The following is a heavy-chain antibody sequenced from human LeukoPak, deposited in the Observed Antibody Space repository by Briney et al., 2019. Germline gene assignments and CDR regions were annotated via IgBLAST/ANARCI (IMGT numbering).Heavy chain of an antibody. CDR1: GGSITTTSYY. V-gene: IGHV4-39*07. D-gene: IGHD3-9*01. CDR2: IFHTGST. CDR3: ARDGAILTGYYVFDY. J-gene: IGHJ4*02. Sequence: SETLALTCTVSGGSITTTSYYWGWIRQAPGEALEWIGSIFHTGSTYYNPSLKSRVTISVDTSKNQFSLKLSSVTAADTAVYYCARDGAILTGYYVFDYWGQGTLVTVSS.